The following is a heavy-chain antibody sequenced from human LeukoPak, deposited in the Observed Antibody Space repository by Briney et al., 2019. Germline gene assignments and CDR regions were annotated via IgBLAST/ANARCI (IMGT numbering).Heavy chain of an antibody. D-gene: IGHD3-10*01. CDR3: ARGFTMVRGVIITRFGYYYYGMDV. CDR1: GGSFSGYY. V-gene: IGHV4-34*01. CDR2: INHSGST. Sequence: SETLSLTCAVHGGSFSGYYWSWIRQPPGKGLEWIGEINHSGSTNYNPSLKSRVTISVDTSKNQFSLKLSSVTAADTAVYYCARGFTMVRGVIITRFGYYYYGMDVWGKGTTVTVSS. J-gene: IGHJ6*04.